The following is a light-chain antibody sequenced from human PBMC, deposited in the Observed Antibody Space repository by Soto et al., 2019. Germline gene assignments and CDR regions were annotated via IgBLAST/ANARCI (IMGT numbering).Light chain of an antibody. CDR3: KQYGSSPAT. CDR2: GAS. CDR1: QSVSSSY. V-gene: IGKV3-20*01. J-gene: IGKJ4*01. Sequence: EIVLTQSPGTLSLSPGERATLSCRASQSVSSSYLAWYQQKPGQAPRLLIYGASSRATGIPDRFSGSGSGTDFTLTISRLEPEDFPVYYCKQYGSSPATFGGGTKVDIK.